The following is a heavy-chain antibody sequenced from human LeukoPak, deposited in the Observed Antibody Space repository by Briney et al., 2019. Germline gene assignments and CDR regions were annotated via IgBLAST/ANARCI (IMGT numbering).Heavy chain of an antibody. CDR3: AKGRGDLRNYYYYMDV. CDR2: ISGSGGST. J-gene: IGHJ6*03. D-gene: IGHD3-10*01. CDR1: GFTFSSYA. V-gene: IGHV3-23*01. Sequence: PGGSLRLSCAASGFTFSSYAMSWVRQAPGKGLEWVSAISGSGGSTYYADSVKGRFTISRDNSKNTLYLQMNSLRAEDTAVYYCAKGRGDLRNYYYYMDVWGKGTTVTVSS.